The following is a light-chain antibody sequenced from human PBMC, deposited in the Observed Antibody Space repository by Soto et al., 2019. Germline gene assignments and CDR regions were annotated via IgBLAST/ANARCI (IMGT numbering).Light chain of an antibody. J-gene: IGKJ1*01. V-gene: IGKV3-20*01. CDR2: CAS. Sequence: EIVLTQSPGTLSLSPGERATLSCRASQSVSSSYLAWYQQKPGQAPRLLIYCASSRATGIPDRFSGSGSGTEFTLTISRLEPEDFAVYSCQRYGSPRWTFGQGAKVEI. CDR1: QSVSSSY. CDR3: QRYGSPRWT.